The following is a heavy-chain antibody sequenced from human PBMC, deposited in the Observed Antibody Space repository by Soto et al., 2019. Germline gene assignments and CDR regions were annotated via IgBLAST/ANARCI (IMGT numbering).Heavy chain of an antibody. CDR3: ARAIGTSSSHYYYGMDV. D-gene: IGHD6-6*01. CDR1: GGSFSGYY. Sequence: SETLSLTCAVYGGSFSGYYWSWIRQPPGKGLEWIGEINHSGGTNYNPSLKSRVTISVDTSKNQFSLKLSSVTAADTAVYYCARAIGTSSSHYYYGMDVWGQGTTVTVSS. V-gene: IGHV4-34*01. J-gene: IGHJ6*02. CDR2: INHSGGT.